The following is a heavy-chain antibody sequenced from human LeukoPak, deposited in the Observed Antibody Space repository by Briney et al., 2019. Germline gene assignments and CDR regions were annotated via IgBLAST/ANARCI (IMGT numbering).Heavy chain of an antibody. D-gene: IGHD3-10*01. J-gene: IGHJ5*02. CDR1: GGSISSYY. Sequence: PSETLSLTCTVSGGSISSYYWSWIRQPPGKGLEWIGYIYYSGSTNYNPSLKSRVTISVDTSKNQFSLELSSVTAADTAVYYCAREKGRWFGELLPNSWFDPWGQGTLVTVSS. CDR3: AREKGRWFGELLPNSWFDP. CDR2: IYYSGST. V-gene: IGHV4-59*01.